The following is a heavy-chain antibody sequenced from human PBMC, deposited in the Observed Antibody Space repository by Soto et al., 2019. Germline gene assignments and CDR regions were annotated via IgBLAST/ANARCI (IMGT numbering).Heavy chain of an antibody. V-gene: IGHV3-43*01. D-gene: IGHD3-16*01. J-gene: IGHJ6*02. CDR1: GFTFDDYT. Sequence: PRGSLRLSCAASGFTFDDYTMHWVRQAPGKGLEWVSLISWDGGSTYYADSVKGRFTISRDNSKNSLYLQMNSLRTEDTALYYCAKGRITFGGSSYYGMDVWGQGTTVTVSS. CDR3: AKGRITFGGSSYYGMDV. CDR2: ISWDGGST.